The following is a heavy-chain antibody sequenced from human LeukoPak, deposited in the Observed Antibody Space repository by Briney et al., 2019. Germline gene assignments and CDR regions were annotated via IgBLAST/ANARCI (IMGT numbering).Heavy chain of an antibody. CDR1: GFTFSSYG. V-gene: IGHV3-23*01. CDR3: ARVFDWLSAFGY. CDR2: ISGSGGST. D-gene: IGHD3-9*01. Sequence: GGSLRLSCAASGFTFSSYGMSWVRQAPGKGLEWVSAISGSGGSTYYADSVKGRFTISRDNSKNTLYLQMNSLRAEDTAVYYCARVFDWLSAFGYWGQGTLVTVSS. J-gene: IGHJ4*02.